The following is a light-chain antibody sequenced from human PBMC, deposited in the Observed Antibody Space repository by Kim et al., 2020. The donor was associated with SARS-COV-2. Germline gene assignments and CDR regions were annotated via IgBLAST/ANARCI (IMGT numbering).Light chain of an antibody. CDR3: QLHTKRPPWLT. Sequence: EIVLTQSPAILSLSPGQEATLSCRASQSVDHYLAWYQQKPGQAPRLLIYDADYRVPGIPARFRGSGSGTDFTLTISSLEPEDFALYYCQLHTKRPPWLTFGGGTRVEIK. V-gene: IGKV3-11*01. J-gene: IGKJ4*01. CDR2: DAD. CDR1: QSVDHY.